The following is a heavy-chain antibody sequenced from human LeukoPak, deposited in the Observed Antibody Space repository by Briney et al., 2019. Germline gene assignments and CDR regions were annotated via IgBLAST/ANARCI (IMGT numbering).Heavy chain of an antibody. Sequence: GASVKVSCKASGYTFTSYDINWVRQATGQGLEWMGSMNPNSGNTGYAQKFQGRVTMTRNTSISTAYMELSSLRSEDTAVYYCARGLYYYESSGYYYSYFDYWGHGTLVTVSS. CDR1: GYTFTSYD. V-gene: IGHV1-8*01. CDR3: ARGLYYYESSGYYYSYFDY. CDR2: MNPNSGNT. J-gene: IGHJ4*01. D-gene: IGHD3-22*01.